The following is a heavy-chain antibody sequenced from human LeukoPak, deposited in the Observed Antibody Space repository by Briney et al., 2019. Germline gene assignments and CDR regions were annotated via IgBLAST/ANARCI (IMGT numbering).Heavy chain of an antibody. D-gene: IGHD3-10*02. CDR1: EFTFSNYA. CDR2: ISGSSVYI. V-gene: IGHV3-21*01. J-gene: IGHJ5*02. Sequence: GGSLRLSCTASEFTFSNYAMNWVRQAPGKGLEWVSVISGSSVYIYYADSVKGRFTISRDNAKNSLFLQMNSLRAEDTAVYYCARGLGSSNYDVGNLWGQGTLVTVSS. CDR3: ARGLGSSNYDVGNL.